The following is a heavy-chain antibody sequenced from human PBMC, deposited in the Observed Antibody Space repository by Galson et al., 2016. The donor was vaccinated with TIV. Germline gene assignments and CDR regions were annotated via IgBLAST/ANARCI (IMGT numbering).Heavy chain of an antibody. CDR3: ARYIPCGGSCYFFDD. CDR2: ILPISGTT. V-gene: IGHV1-69*05. J-gene: IGHJ4*02. D-gene: IGHD2-15*01. Sequence: SVKVSCKASGGTFNNYAINWVRQAPGHGLEWMGGILPISGTTVYAQNFQARVTMTTDEFTSTVDLELSSLTSGDTAVYFCARYIPCGGSCYFFDDWGQGTLVTVSS. CDR1: GGTFNNYA.